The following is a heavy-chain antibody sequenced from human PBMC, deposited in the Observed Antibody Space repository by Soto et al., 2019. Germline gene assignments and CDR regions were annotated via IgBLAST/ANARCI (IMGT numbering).Heavy chain of an antibody. CDR2: LSRGGGST. J-gene: IGHJ3*02. V-gene: IGHV3-23*01. CDR1: GFTYSSHG. Sequence: EAQLLESGGELIQPGGSLRLSCAASGFTYSSHGMSWVRQAPGKGREWIAGLSRGGGSTYYADSVKGRFTISRDNSRCTLDLIMNSLRVEDTALYYCARDGQYRTDGFDIWGQGTMVTVSS. D-gene: IGHD5-12*01. CDR3: ARDGQYRTDGFDI.